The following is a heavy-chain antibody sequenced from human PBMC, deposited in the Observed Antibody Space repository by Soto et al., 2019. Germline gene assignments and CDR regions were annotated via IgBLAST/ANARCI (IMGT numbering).Heavy chain of an antibody. CDR2: IYYSGST. D-gene: IGHD3-3*01. CDR1: GGSVSSGSYY. Sequence: SETLSFTCTVSGGSVSSGSYYWSWIRQPPGKGLEWIGYIYYSGSTNYNPSLKSRVTISVDTSKNQFSLKLSSVTAADTDVYYCARSGNNYYYGMDVWGQGTTVT. V-gene: IGHV4-61*01. CDR3: ARSGNNYYYGMDV. J-gene: IGHJ6*02.